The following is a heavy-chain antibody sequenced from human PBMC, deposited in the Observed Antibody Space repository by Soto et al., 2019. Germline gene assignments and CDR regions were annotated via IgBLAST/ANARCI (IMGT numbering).Heavy chain of an antibody. CDR3: AKSYGDTWKHSYFDY. Sequence: EVQLLESGGGLVQPGGSLRLSCAASRFTFSGYSMSWVRQVPGKGLEWVSGISGSGGSTYYADSVKGRFTISRDNSESRLFLQMNSLRAEDTVLYYCAKSYGDTWKHSYFDYWGQGTLVTVSS. D-gene: IGHD3-16*01. J-gene: IGHJ4*02. CDR1: RFTFSGYS. CDR2: ISGSGGST. V-gene: IGHV3-23*01.